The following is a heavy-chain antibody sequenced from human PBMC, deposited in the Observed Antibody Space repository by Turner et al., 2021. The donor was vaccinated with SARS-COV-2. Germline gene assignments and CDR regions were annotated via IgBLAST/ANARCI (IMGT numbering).Heavy chain of an antibody. CDR2: ITYDGSTK. V-gene: IGHV3-30-3*01. CDR1: GFTFNTYA. J-gene: IGHJ4*02. CDR3: ARSRDGYIHS. D-gene: IGHD2-2*01. Sequence: VQLVESGGGVVQPGRSLRLSCAASGFTFNTYAMHWFRQAPGKGLEWVAVITYDGSTKFYADSVKGRSTISRDNSKSSLYVQMNSLRVEDTAVYYCARSRDGYIHSWGQGTLVIVSS.